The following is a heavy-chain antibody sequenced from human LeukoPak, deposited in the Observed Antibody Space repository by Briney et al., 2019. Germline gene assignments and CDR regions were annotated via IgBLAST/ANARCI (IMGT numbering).Heavy chain of an antibody. J-gene: IGHJ4*02. CDR1: EFTFTTYG. D-gene: IGHD1-1*01. CDR3: ARDWKTNSFDY. CDR2: IYYDGSNI. V-gene: IGHV3-33*01. Sequence: PGRSLTLSCAASEFTFTTYGMHWARQAPGKGLEWVAFIYYDGSNIYYADYVKGRFTISRDISKNTLYLQMDSLRAEDTAIYYCARDWKTNSFDYWGQGTLATVSS.